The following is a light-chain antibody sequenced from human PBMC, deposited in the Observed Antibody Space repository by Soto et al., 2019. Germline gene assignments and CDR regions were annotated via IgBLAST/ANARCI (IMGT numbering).Light chain of an antibody. CDR2: GNS. J-gene: IGLJ2*01. Sequence: QSVLTQPPSVSGAPGQRVTISCTGSSSNIGAGYDVHWYQQLPRTAPKLLIYGNSNRPSGVPDRFYGSKSGTSASLAITGLQAEDEADYYCQSYDSSLSGWEVFGGGTKLTVL. V-gene: IGLV1-40*01. CDR1: SSNIGAGYD. CDR3: QSYDSSLSGWEV.